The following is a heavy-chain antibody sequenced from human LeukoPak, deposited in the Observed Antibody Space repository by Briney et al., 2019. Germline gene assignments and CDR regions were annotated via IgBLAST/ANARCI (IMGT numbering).Heavy chain of an antibody. J-gene: IGHJ4*02. D-gene: IGHD6-13*01. V-gene: IGHV3-21*01. CDR2: ISSSSSYI. Sequence: GGSLRLSCEASGFSISGYSMNWVRQAPGKGLEWVSSISSSSSYIYYADSVKGRFTISRDNAKNSLYLQMNSLRAEDTAVYYCAKSGIAAAGTYDYWGQGTLVTVSS. CDR3: AKSGIAAAGTYDY. CDR1: GFSISGYS.